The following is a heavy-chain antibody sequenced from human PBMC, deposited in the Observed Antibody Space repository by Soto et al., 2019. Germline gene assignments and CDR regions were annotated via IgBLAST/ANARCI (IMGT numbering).Heavy chain of an antibody. CDR3: ATPYSTGQQLGAPVDY. D-gene: IGHD6-13*01. Sequence: GVSLRLSCAASGFTFRSYGLHWVRQAPGKGLEWVAVISYDGSNKYYADSVKGRFTISRDNSKNTLYLQMNSLRAEDTAVYYCATPYSTGQQLGAPVDYWGQGTLVTVSS. CDR1: GFTFRSYG. J-gene: IGHJ4*02. V-gene: IGHV3-30*03. CDR2: ISYDGSNK.